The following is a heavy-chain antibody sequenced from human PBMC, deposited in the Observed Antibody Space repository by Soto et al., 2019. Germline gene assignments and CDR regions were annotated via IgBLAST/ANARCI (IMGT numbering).Heavy chain of an antibody. CDR2: LIPILGTT. CDR1: GGTFSSDA. CDR3: ARASGYDSGWYHDY. V-gene: IGHV1-69*01. D-gene: IGHD6-19*01. J-gene: IGHJ4*02. Sequence: QVQLVQSGAEVRKPGSSVKVSCKASGGTFSSDAVSWVRQAPGQGLEWMGGLIPILGTTHYAQKFQGRVTITADESTNTAYMELSSLRSDDTAVYYCARASGYDSGWYHDYWGQGTRVTVSS.